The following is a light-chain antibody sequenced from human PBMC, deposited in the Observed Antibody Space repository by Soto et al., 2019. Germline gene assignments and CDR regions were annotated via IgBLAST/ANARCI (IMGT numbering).Light chain of an antibody. Sequence: QSALTQPPSASGSPGQSVTISCTGTSSDVGGHNTVSRYQQHPGKAPKLIIYEASKRPSGVPDRFSGSRSGNTASLTVSGLQAEDEADYYCSSYAGSPFVFGTGTKVTVL. V-gene: IGLV2-8*01. CDR1: SSDVGGHNT. J-gene: IGLJ1*01. CDR2: EAS. CDR3: SSYAGSPFV.